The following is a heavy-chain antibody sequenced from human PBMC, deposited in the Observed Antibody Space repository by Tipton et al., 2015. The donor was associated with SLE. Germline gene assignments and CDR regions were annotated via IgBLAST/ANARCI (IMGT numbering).Heavy chain of an antibody. V-gene: IGHV4-59*11. D-gene: IGHD4-17*01. Sequence: TLSLTCTVSGGSLSSHYWSWIRQSPGKGREWIGYIYDTGSTHYNPSLKSRITISLDTSKNQFALKLSSVTAADTALYYYARTYGDAAFDPWGQGTKVTVSS. CDR3: ARTYGDAAFDP. CDR1: GGSLSSHY. J-gene: IGHJ3*01. CDR2: IYDTGST.